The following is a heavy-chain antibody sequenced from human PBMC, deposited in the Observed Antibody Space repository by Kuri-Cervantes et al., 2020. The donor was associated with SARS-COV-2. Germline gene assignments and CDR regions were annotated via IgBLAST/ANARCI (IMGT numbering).Heavy chain of an antibody. J-gene: IGHJ4*02. V-gene: IGHV3-30-3*01. D-gene: IGHD2-21*02. CDR3: AREAIGDYEFDY. CDR2: ISYDGSNK. Sequence: LSLTCAASGFTFSSYAMHWVRQAPGKGLEWVAVISYDGSNKYYADSVKGRFTISRDNSKNTLYLQMNSLRAEDTAVYYCAREAIGDYEFDYWGQGTLVTVSS. CDR1: GFTFSSYA.